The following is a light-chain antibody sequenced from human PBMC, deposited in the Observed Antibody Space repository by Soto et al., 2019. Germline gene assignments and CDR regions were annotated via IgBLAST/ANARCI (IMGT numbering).Light chain of an antibody. J-gene: IGLJ1*01. V-gene: IGLV2-23*01. CDR1: VGL. Sequence: QSALTQPASVSGSPGQSITISCTGTVGLVSWYQQHPGKVPRLIIYVDTKRPSGVSSRFSGSKSGNTASLTISGLQTEDEADYYCCLYVGGRTYVFGTGTKVTVL. CDR3: CLYVGGRTYV. CDR2: VDT.